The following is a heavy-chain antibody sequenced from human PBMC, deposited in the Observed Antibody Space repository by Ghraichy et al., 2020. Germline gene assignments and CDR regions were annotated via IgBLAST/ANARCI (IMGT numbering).Heavy chain of an antibody. V-gene: IGHV3-33*01. CDR1: GFTFSSYG. CDR2: IWYDGSNK. J-gene: IGHJ4*02. Sequence: GGSLRLSCAASGFTFSSYGMHWVRQAPGKGLEWVAVIWYDGSNKNYADSVKGRFTISRDNSKNTLYLQMNSLRTEDTAVYYCARERIAVAGTTSDYWGQGTLVTVSS. CDR3: ARERIAVAGTTSDY. D-gene: IGHD6-19*01.